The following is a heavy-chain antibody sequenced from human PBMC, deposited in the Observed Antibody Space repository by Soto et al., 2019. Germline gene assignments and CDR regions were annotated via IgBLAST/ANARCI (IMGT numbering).Heavy chain of an antibody. Sequence: QVQLVQSGAEVKKPGSSVKVSCKASGDTFSSYAISWVRQAPGQGLEWMGGIIPIFGTANYAQKFQGRVTITADESTSTAYMELSSLRSEDTAVYFCARGPDGTSSSSRYYWYFDLWGRGTLVTVSS. D-gene: IGHD6-6*01. J-gene: IGHJ2*01. CDR2: IIPIFGTA. CDR3: ARGPDGTSSSSRYYWYFDL. CDR1: GDTFSSYA. V-gene: IGHV1-69*01.